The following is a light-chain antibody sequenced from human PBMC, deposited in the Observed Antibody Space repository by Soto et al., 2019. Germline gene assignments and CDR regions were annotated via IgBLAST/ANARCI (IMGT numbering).Light chain of an antibody. Sequence: EIVLTQSPATLSLSPGERATLSCRASQSVSSSLAWYQQQPGQAPRLLIYDASNRATGIPARFSGSGSGTDFTLTISSLEPEDFAVYYCQQRSNWPPTFGQGTRLEIK. CDR2: DAS. CDR1: QSVSSS. V-gene: IGKV3-11*01. CDR3: QQRSNWPPT. J-gene: IGKJ5*01.